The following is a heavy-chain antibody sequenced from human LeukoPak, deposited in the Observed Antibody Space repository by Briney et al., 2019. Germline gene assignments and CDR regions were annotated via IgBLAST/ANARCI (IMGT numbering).Heavy chain of an antibody. Sequence: GGSLRLSCAASGFTFSSYGMHWVRQAPGKGMEWVSVISYDGSNKYYADSVKGRFTISRDNSKNTLYLQMNSLTAEDTAVYYCARGPRGYDSSGGPWGQGTLVTVSS. CDR2: ISYDGSNK. CDR3: ARGPRGYDSSGGP. CDR1: GFTFSSYG. V-gene: IGHV3-30*03. J-gene: IGHJ5*02. D-gene: IGHD3-22*01.